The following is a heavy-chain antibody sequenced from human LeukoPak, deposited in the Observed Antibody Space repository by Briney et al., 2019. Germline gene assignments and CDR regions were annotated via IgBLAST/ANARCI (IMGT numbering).Heavy chain of an antibody. CDR1: GGSISSGDYY. Sequence: PSQTLSLTCTVSGGSISSGDYYWSWIRQPLGKGLEWIGYIYYSGSTYYNPSLKSRVTISVDTSKNQFSLKLSSVTAADTAVYYCARDRGHTVTTQESNWFDPWGQGTLVAVSS. D-gene: IGHD4-17*01. CDR3: ARDRGHTVTTQESNWFDP. CDR2: IYYSGST. V-gene: IGHV4-30-4*01. J-gene: IGHJ5*02.